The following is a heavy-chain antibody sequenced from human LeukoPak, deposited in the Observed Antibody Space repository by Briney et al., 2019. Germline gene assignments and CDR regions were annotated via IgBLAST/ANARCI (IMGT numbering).Heavy chain of an antibody. Sequence: GGSLRLSCAASGFTFSSYAMSWVRQAPGKGLELVSAISGSGGSTYYADSVKGRFTISRDNSKNTLYLQMNSLRAEDTAVYYCAKIVVPGRYFDYWGQGTLVTISS. CDR3: AKIVVPGRYFDY. CDR2: ISGSGGST. D-gene: IGHD2-2*01. V-gene: IGHV3-23*01. CDR1: GFTFSSYA. J-gene: IGHJ4*02.